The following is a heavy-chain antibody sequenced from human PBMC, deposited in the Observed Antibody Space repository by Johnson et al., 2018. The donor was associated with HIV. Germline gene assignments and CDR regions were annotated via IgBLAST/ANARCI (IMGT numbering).Heavy chain of an antibody. CDR2: VSYDGTNT. Sequence: QVQLVESGGGVVQPGRSLRLSCAASGFTFSSYAMHWVRQAPGKGLEWVAVVSYDGTNTYYADSVKGRFTISRDNSKNTLYLEMNRLRAEDTAVYYCSRGAFYGSGNYYTAFDIWGQGTMVTVSS. D-gene: IGHD3-10*01. V-gene: IGHV3-30*04. J-gene: IGHJ3*02. CDR3: SRGAFYGSGNYYTAFDI. CDR1: GFTFSSYA.